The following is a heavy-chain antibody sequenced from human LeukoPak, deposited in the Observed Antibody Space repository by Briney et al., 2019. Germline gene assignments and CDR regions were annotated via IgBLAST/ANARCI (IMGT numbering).Heavy chain of an antibody. D-gene: IGHD4-23*01. J-gene: IGHJ4*02. CDR3: ARAGGGYFDF. CDR2: IKEDGSET. Sequence: GGSLRLSCAVSGFTFSSYWMSWVRQAPGMGLEWVAYIKEDGSETYYVDSVKGRFTISRDNARNSVYLQMNRLRAGDTAVYYCARAGGGYFDFWGQGTLVTVSS. V-gene: IGHV3-7*03. CDR1: GFTFSSYW.